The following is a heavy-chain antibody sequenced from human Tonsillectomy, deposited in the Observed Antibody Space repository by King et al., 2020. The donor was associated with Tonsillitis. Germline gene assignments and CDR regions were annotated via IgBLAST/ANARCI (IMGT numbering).Heavy chain of an antibody. CDR3: ARGVGGWHGYYYYNMDV. J-gene: IGHJ6*02. D-gene: IGHD6-19*01. V-gene: IGHV4-59*01. Sequence: QLQESGPGLVKPSETLSLICTVSGGSISTYYWSWIRQPPGKGLEWIGYIYYSGSTNYNPSLKSRVTISVDTSKNQFSLKLSSVTAADTAVYYCARGVGGWHGYYYYNMDVWGQGTTVTVSS. CDR2: IYYSGST. CDR1: GGSISTYY.